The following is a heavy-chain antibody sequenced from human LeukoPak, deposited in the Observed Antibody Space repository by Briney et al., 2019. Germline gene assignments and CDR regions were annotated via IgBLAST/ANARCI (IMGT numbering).Heavy chain of an antibody. CDR2: ISGSAGSS. V-gene: IGHV3-23*01. J-gene: IGHJ4*02. Sequence: PGGSLTLSCAASGFPFSGYPMTWVRQAPGKGLEWVSSISGSAGSSYHADSVKGRFSISRDNSKNTLYLEMNSLRAEDTAVYYCAKGAARWELRSWGQGTLVTVSS. CDR1: GFPFSGYP. CDR3: AKGAARWELRS. D-gene: IGHD1-26*01.